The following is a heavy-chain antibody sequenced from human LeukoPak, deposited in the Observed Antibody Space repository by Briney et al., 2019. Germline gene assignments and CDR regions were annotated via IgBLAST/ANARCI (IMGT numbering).Heavy chain of an antibody. V-gene: IGHV4-59*08. D-gene: IGHD5-24*01. CDR3: ARHEERWLQWGAFDI. CDR1: GGSISSYY. CDR2: IYYSGST. J-gene: IGHJ3*02. Sequence: SETLSLTCTVSGGSISSYYWSWIRQPPGKGLEWIGYIYYSGSTNYNPSLKSRVTISVDTSKNQFSLKLSSVTAADTAVYYCARHEERWLQWGAFDIGGQGTMVTVSS.